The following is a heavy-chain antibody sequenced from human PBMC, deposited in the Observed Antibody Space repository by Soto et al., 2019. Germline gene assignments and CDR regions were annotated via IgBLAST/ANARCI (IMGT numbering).Heavy chain of an antibody. V-gene: IGHV4-4*02. D-gene: IGHD1-26*01. CDR2: IYHSGST. Sequence: SETLSLTCAVSGGSISSSNWWSWVRQPPGKGLEWIGEIYHSGSTNYNPSLKSRVTISVDKSKNQFSLKLTSVTAADTAVYYCARVSGRYYYGMDVWGQGTTVTVSS. CDR1: GGSISSSNW. J-gene: IGHJ6*02. CDR3: ARVSGRYYYGMDV.